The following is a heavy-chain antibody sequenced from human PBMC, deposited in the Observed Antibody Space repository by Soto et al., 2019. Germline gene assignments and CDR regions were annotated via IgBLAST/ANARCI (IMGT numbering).Heavy chain of an antibody. J-gene: IGHJ4*02. CDR2: MNPSRGKT. D-gene: IGHD6-13*01. Sequence: GASVKVSCKTPGYSFTSLDINWVRQAPGQGPEWMGWMNPSRGKTGYAQKFQDRVIMTRDTSTSTAYMELRSLRYEDTAVYYCGRGVRAGIDHWGQGTLVTVSS. V-gene: IGHV1-8*01. CDR3: GRGVRAGIDH. CDR1: GYSFTSLD.